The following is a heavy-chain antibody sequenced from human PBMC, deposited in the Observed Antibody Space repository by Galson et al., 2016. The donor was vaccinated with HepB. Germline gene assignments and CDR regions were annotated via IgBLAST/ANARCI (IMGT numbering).Heavy chain of an antibody. Sequence: SETLSLTCTVSGGSMNDFTYYWGWIRQSPGKGLEWIASIYYAGTTFYSPSLRSRVTISVDTSKNQFFLEVRSATAADTAVYFCARDYSTSWNMGYYFDDWGQGTLVTVSS. CDR3: ARDYSTSWNMGYYFDD. D-gene: IGHD6-13*01. V-gene: IGHV4-39*07. J-gene: IGHJ4*02. CDR2: IYYAGTT. CDR1: GGSMNDFTYY.